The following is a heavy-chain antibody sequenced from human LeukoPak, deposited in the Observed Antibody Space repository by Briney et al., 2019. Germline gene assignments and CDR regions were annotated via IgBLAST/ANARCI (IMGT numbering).Heavy chain of an antibody. CDR2: IYYSGST. D-gene: IGHD6-19*01. V-gene: IGHV4-39*07. CDR1: GGSISSSSYY. Sequence: SETLSLTCTVSGGSISSSSYYWGWIRQPPGKGLEWIGSIYYSGSTYYNPSLKSRVTISVDTSKNQFSLKLTSVTAADTAVYYCARVGSNGWYKEGWFDPWGQGTLVTVSS. J-gene: IGHJ5*02. CDR3: ARVGSNGWYKEGWFDP.